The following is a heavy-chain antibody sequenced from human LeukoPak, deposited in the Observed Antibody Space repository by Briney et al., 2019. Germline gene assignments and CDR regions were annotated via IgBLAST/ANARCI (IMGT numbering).Heavy chain of an antibody. CDR3: ARWGGIGMDV. Sequence: SETLSLTCTVSGGSISSYYWSWIRQPPGKGLEWIGYIYYSGSTNYNPSLKSRVAISVDTSKNQFSLKLSSATAADTAVYYCARWGGIGMDVWGQGTTVTVSS. CDR2: IYYSGST. D-gene: IGHD3-16*01. V-gene: IGHV4-59*01. J-gene: IGHJ6*02. CDR1: GGSISSYY.